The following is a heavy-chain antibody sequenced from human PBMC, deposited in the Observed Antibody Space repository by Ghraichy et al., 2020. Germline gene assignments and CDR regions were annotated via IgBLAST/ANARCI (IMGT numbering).Heavy chain of an antibody. CDR3: ARGREYSAYDAFDY. CDR2: ISSGSTTI. D-gene: IGHD5-12*01. V-gene: IGHV3-48*02. J-gene: IGHJ4*02. Sequence: GGSRRLSCATSGFTFSSSSINWVRQAPGKGLEWLSYISSGSTTIYYTDSVKGRFTISRDNAKNSLYLQMNSLTDEDTAVYYCARGREYSAYDAFDYWGQGTLVTVSS. CDR1: GFTFSSSS.